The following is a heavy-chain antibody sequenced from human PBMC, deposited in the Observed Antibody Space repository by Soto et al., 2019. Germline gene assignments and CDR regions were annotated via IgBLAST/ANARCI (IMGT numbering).Heavy chain of an antibody. D-gene: IGHD7-27*01. V-gene: IGHV3-23*01. Sequence: GGSLRLSCAASGFTFSNYAMSWVRQAPGKGLQWVSTISGSGASTYYGDSVKGRFTLSGDNSENTLFLQMDSLRAEDTAVYYCAKGDLLTGVAHFDYWGQGTTVTVSS. CDR2: ISGSGAST. CDR1: GFTFSNYA. CDR3: AKGDLLTGVAHFDY. J-gene: IGHJ4*02.